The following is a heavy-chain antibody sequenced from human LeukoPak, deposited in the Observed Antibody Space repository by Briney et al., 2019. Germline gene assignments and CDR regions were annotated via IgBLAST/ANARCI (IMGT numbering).Heavy chain of an antibody. CDR1: GGTFSSYA. CDR3: ARGDIVATMRYYFDY. V-gene: IGHV1-69*06. J-gene: IGHJ4*02. Sequence: SVKVSCKASGGTFSSYAISWVRQAPGQGLEWMGGIIPIFGTANYAQKFQGRVTITADKSTSTACMELSSLRSEDTAVYYCARGDIVATMRYYFDYWGQGTLVTVSS. CDR2: IIPIFGTA. D-gene: IGHD5-12*01.